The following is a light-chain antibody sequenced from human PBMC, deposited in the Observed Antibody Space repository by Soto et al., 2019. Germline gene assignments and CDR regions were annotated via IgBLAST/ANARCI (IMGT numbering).Light chain of an antibody. CDR2: DAS. V-gene: IGKV3-11*01. CDR3: QQRSNWPPL. CDR1: QSVSSY. J-gene: IGKJ5*01. Sequence: ESVLTQSPATLSLYPGERATLSCRASQSVSSYLAWYQQKPGQAPRLLIYDASNRATGIPARFSGSGSGTDFTLTISSLEPEDFAVYYCQQRSNWPPLFGQGTRLEIK.